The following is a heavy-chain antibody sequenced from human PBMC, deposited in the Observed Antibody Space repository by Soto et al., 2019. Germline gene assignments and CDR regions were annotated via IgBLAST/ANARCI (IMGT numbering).Heavy chain of an antibody. CDR2: ISSSSSYI. V-gene: IGHV3-21*01. Sequence: SGGSLRLSCAASGFTFSSYSMNWVRQAPGKGLEWVSSISSSSSYIYYADSVKGRFTISRDNAKNSLYLQMNSLRAEDTAVYYCARTRYCSGGSCYDWFDPWGQGTLVTV. CDR3: ARTRYCSGGSCYDWFDP. D-gene: IGHD2-15*01. J-gene: IGHJ5*02. CDR1: GFTFSSYS.